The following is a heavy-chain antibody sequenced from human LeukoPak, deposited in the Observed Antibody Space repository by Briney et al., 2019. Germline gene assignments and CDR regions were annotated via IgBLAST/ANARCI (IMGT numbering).Heavy chain of an antibody. CDR1: GGSFSGYY. V-gene: IGHV4-34*01. CDR3: ARKTIVGANTDAFDI. J-gene: IGHJ3*02. Sequence: SETLSLTCAVYGGSFSGYYWSWIRQPPGKGLEWIGEINHSGSTNYNPSLKSRVTISVDTSKNQFSLKLSSVTAADTAVYYCARKTIVGANTDAFDIWGQGTMVTVSS. CDR2: INHSGST. D-gene: IGHD1-26*01.